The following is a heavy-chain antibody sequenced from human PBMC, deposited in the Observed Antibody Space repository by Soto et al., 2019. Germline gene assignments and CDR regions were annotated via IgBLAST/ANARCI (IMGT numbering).Heavy chain of an antibody. D-gene: IGHD1-1*01. J-gene: IGHJ6*02. CDR2: IWYDGSNK. CDR3: ARLRQTGTTGYYYGMDV. V-gene: IGHV3-33*01. Sequence: QVQLVESGGGVVQPGRSLRLSCAASGFTFSSYGMHWVRQAPGKGLEWVAVIWYDGSNKYYADSVKGRFTISRDNSKNTLYLQMNSLRAEDTAVYYCARLRQTGTTGYYYGMDVWGQGTTVTVSS. CDR1: GFTFSSYG.